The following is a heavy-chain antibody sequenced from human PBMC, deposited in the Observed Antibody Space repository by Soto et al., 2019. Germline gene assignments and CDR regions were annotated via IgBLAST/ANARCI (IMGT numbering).Heavy chain of an antibody. CDR2: IIPIFGTA. Sequence: QVQLVQSGAEVKKPGSSVKVSCKASGGTFSSYAISWVRQAPGQGLEWMGGIIPIFGTANYAQKFQGRVTITADDSTSTAYMEMSSLRSEDTAVYYCARGAGGQLLFWNWFDPWGQGTLVTVSS. D-gene: IGHD2-2*01. CDR1: GGTFSSYA. J-gene: IGHJ5*02. CDR3: ARGAGGQLLFWNWFDP. V-gene: IGHV1-69*01.